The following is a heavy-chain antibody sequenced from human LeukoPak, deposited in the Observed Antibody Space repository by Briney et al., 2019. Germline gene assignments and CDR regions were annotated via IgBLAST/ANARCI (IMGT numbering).Heavy chain of an antibody. D-gene: IGHD2-2*01. CDR2: ISSDGNNK. J-gene: IGHJ4*02. Sequence: GGSLRLSCAASGFTFSSHDMDSVRQAPGKGLEWVAGISSDGNNKDYSDSVKGRFTISRDNSKNTLYLQMNSLRAEDTAVYYCAKAAYCTSTSCHFSGYAQRPLDSWGQGTLVTVSS. V-gene: IGHV3-30*18. CDR3: AKAAYCTSTSCHFSGYAQRPLDS. CDR1: GFTFSSHD.